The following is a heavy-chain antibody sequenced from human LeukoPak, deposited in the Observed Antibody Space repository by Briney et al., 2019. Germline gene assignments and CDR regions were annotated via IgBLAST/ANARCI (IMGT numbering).Heavy chain of an antibody. CDR2: IYHSGST. V-gene: IGHV4-59*08. CDR3: ARHTRLRFVDY. J-gene: IGHJ4*02. D-gene: IGHD5-12*01. Sequence: SETLSLTRTVSGGSISSYYRSWIRQPPGKGLEWIGYIYHSGSTNYNPSLKSRVTISVDTSKNQFSLKLSSVTAADTAVYYCARHTRLRFVDYWGQGTLVTVSS. CDR1: GGSISSYY.